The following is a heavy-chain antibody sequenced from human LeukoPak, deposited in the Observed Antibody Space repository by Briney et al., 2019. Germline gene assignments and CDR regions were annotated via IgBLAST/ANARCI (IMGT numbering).Heavy chain of an antibody. Sequence: SETLSLTCTVSGGSISSYYWSWIRQPPGKGLEWIGYIYYSGSTNYNPSLKSRVTISVDTSKNQFSLKLSSVTAADTAVYYCARGRYSSGSNYFDYWGQGTLVTVSS. V-gene: IGHV4-59*01. CDR3: ARGRYSSGSNYFDY. CDR1: GGSISSYY. J-gene: IGHJ4*02. D-gene: IGHD6-19*01. CDR2: IYYSGST.